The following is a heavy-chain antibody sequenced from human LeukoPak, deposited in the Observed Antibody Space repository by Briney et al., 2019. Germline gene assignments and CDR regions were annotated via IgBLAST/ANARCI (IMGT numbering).Heavy chain of an antibody. D-gene: IGHD6-19*01. CDR2: VARDGGAK. CDR3: AREATWGQWYFDH. J-gene: IGHJ4*02. Sequence: GGSLRLSCVASGFSFSNHGMHWVRQAPGKGLEWVSVVARDGGAKFDADSVKGRFTLSRDNSKNMFFLQMNFLTVEDTAIYYCAREATWGQWYFDHWGQGTPVIVSS. V-gene: IGHV3-30*03. CDR1: GFSFSNHG.